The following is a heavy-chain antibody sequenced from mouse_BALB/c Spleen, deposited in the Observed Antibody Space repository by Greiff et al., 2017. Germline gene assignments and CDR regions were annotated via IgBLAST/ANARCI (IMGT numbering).Heavy chain of an antibody. CDR3: TRYYYGSSYYAMDY. J-gene: IGHJ4*01. D-gene: IGHD1-1*01. V-gene: IGHV1S81*02. CDR1: GYTFTSYY. Sequence: QVQLQQSGAELVKPGASVKLSCKASGYTFTSYYMYWVKQRPGQGLEWIGEINPSNGGTNFNEKFKSKATLTVDKSSSTAYMQLSSLTSEDSAVYYCTRYYYGSSYYAMDYWGQGTSVNVSS. CDR2: INPSNGGT.